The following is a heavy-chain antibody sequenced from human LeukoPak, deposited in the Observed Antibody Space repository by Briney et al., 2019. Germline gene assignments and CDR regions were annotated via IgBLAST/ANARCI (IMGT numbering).Heavy chain of an antibody. CDR1: GTSISDYY. D-gene: IGHD6-13*01. J-gene: IGHJ4*02. V-gene: IGHV4-4*07. CDR2: IHISGST. Sequence: SETLSLPCTVSGTSISDYYWSWIRQPAGKGLEWIGRIHISGSTYHNPSLKSRVTISVDKSKNQFSLNVSSVTAADTAIYYCARDRITAAPQFDYWGQGTLVTVSS. CDR3: ARDRITAAPQFDY.